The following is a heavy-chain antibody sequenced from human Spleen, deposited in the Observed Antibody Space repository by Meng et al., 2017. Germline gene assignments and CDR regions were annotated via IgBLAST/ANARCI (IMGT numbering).Heavy chain of an antibody. J-gene: IGHJ3*02. V-gene: IGHV3-21*01. CDR1: GFTFSTYT. CDR2: ISSGSSYM. CDR3: AREGAGTPVFDAFDI. D-gene: IGHD4-17*01. Sequence: GGSLRLSCAASGFTFSTYTINWVRQAPGKGLEWVSSISSGSSYMYYADSVKGRFSISRDNTKNSLYLQMNSLRAEDTAVYYCAREGAGTPVFDAFDIWGQGTMVTVSS.